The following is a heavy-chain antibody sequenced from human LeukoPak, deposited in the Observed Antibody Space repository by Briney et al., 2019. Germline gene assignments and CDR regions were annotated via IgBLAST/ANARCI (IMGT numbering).Heavy chain of an antibody. CDR3: TRDEYDYVWGSYYYY. CDR2: IRTKAYGGTT. V-gene: IGHV3-49*04. J-gene: IGHJ4*02. CDR1: GFTFGDYV. Sequence: SGRSLRLSCTTSGFTFGDYVMSWVRQAPGKGLEWVGFIRTKAYGGTTEYAASVKGRFTISRDDSKSIAYLQMNSLKTEDTALYYCTRDEYDYVWGSYYYYWGQGTLVTVSS. D-gene: IGHD3-16*01.